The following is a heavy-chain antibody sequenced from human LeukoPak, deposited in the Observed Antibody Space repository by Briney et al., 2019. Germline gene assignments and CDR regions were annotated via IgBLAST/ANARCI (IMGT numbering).Heavy chain of an antibody. Sequence: MPSETLSLTCTVSAGSISSNKYYWGWIRQPPGKGLEWIGSIYYSGSAYHNPSLKSRVTMSVDTSKNQFSLKLSSVTAADTAVYFCASLIAGRPFDPWGQGTLVTVSS. CDR3: ASLIAGRPFDP. D-gene: IGHD6-6*01. V-gene: IGHV4-39*01. CDR2: IYYSGSA. J-gene: IGHJ5*02. CDR1: AGSISSNKYY.